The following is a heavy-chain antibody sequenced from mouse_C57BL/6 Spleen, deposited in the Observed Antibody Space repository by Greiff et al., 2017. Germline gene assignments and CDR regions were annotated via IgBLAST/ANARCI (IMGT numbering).Heavy chain of an antibody. D-gene: IGHD2-4*01. V-gene: IGHV1-26*01. CDR3: ARRGIYYDYDEDFDV. CDR1: GYTFTDYY. J-gene: IGHJ1*03. Sequence: VQLQQSGPELVKPGASVKISCKASGYTFTDYYMNWVKQSHGKSLEWIGDINPNNGGTSYNQKFKGKATLTVDKSSSTAYMELRSLTSEDSAVYYCARRGIYYDYDEDFDVWGTGTTVTVSS. CDR2: INPNNGGT.